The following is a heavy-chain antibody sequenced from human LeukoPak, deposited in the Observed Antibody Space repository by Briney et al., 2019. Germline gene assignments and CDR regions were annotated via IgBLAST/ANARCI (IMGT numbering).Heavy chain of an antibody. CDR2: ISYDGSNK. CDR3: AKLPCYDSSGSFDY. J-gene: IGHJ4*02. D-gene: IGHD3-22*01. V-gene: IGHV3-30*18. CDR1: GFTFSSYG. Sequence: GGSLRLSCAASGFTFSSYGMHWVRQAPGKGLEWVAVISYDGSNKYYADSVKGRFTISRDNSKNTLYLQMNSLRAEDTAVYYCAKLPCYDSSGSFDYWGQGTLVTVSS.